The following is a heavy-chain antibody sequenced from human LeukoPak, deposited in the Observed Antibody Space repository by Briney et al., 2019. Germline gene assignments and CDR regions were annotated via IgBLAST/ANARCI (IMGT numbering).Heavy chain of an antibody. D-gene: IGHD3-9*01. CDR3: AKDMRYDILTGYYAKGAFDI. CDR1: GFTFSSYG. Sequence: GGSLRLSCAASGFTFSSYGMHWVRQAPGKGLEWVAVISYDGSNKYYADSVKGRFTISRDNSKNTLYLQMNSLRAEDTAVYYCAKDMRYDILTGYYAKGAFDIWGQGTMVTVSS. J-gene: IGHJ3*02. V-gene: IGHV3-30*18. CDR2: ISYDGSNK.